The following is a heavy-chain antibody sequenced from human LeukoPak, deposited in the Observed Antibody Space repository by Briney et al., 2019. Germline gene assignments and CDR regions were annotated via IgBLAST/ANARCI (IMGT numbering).Heavy chain of an antibody. CDR3: ARDLGAGSFDY. Sequence: PSETLSHTCTVSGGSISNGVYYWSWIRQHPGKGLEWIGYIYYSGSTYYSPSLKSRLTMSVDTSKNQFSLKLSSVTAADTAVYYCARDLGAGSFDYWGQGTLVTVSS. CDR1: GGSISNGVYY. CDR2: IYYSGST. J-gene: IGHJ4*02. D-gene: IGHD2-15*01. V-gene: IGHV4-31*03.